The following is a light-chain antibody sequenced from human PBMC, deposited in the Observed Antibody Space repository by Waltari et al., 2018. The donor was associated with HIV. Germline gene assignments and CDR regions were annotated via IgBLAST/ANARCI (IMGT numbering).Light chain of an antibody. J-gene: IGLJ2*01. V-gene: IGLV2-14*01. CDR2: DVS. CDR1: SSDIGTYNY. CDR3: SSYTSSSTPVV. Sequence: QSALTQPAPVSGSPGQSITISCTGTSSDIGTYNYVSWYQQHPGKAPKLMIYDVSNRPSGVSNRFSGSKSGHTASLTISGLQAEDDADYYCSSYTSSSTPVVFGGGTKLTVL.